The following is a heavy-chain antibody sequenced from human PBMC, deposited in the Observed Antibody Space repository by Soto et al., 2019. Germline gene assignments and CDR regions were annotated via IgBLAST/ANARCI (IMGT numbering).Heavy chain of an antibody. CDR1: GFTVSSYD. CDR3: ARDGTPYYDILTGYRGDYYYGMDV. V-gene: IGHV3-13*01. J-gene: IGHJ6*02. CDR2: IGTAGDT. Sequence: GGSLRLSCAASGFTVSSYDMHWVRQATGKGLEWVSAIGTAGDTYYPGSVKGRFTISRENAKNSLYLQMNSLRAEDTAVYYCARDGTPYYDILTGYRGDYYYGMDVWGQGTTVTVSS. D-gene: IGHD3-9*01.